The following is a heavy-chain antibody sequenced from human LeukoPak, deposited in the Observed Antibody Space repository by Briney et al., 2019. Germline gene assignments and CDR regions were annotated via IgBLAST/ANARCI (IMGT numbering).Heavy chain of an antibody. CDR1: GFTFSGYS. CDR3: ARVGGSLGIAVAGGNDY. J-gene: IGHJ4*02. D-gene: IGHD6-19*01. V-gene: IGHV3-48*04. Sequence: PGGSLRLSCAASGFTFSGYSMNWVRQAPGKGLEWVSYISSSGSTIYYADSVKGRFTISRDNAKNSLYLQMNSLRAEDTAVYYCARVGGSLGIAVAGGNDYWGQGTLVTVSS. CDR2: ISSSGSTI.